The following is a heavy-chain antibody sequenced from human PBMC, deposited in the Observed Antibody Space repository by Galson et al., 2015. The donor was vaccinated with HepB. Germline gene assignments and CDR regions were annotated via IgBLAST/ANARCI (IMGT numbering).Heavy chain of an antibody. Sequence: SLRLSCAASGFTFSSYGMHWVRQAPGKGLEWVAVIWYDGSNKYYADSVKGRFTTSRDNSKNTLYLQMNSLRAEDTAVYYCARTTTVTLYFDYWGQGTLVTVSS. CDR3: ARTTTVTLYFDY. J-gene: IGHJ4*02. CDR2: IWYDGSNK. CDR1: GFTFSSYG. D-gene: IGHD4-17*01. V-gene: IGHV3-33*01.